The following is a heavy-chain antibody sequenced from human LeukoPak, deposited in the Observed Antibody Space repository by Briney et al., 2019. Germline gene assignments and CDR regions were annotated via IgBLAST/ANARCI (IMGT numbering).Heavy chain of an antibody. CDR2: INTNTGNP. D-gene: IGHD3-10*01. CDR1: GYTFTSYA. J-gene: IGHJ5*02. V-gene: IGHV7-4-1*02. Sequence: ASVKVSCKASGYTFTSYAMNWVRQAPGQGLEWMGWINTNTGNPTYAQGFTGRFVFSLDTSVSTAYLQISSLKAEDTAVYYCARVRVARGVMPVINWFDPWGQGTLVTVSS. CDR3: ARVRVARGVMPVINWFDP.